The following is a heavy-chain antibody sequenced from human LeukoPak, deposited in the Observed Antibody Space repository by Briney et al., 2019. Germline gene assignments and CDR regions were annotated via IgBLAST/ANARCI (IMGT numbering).Heavy chain of an antibody. CDR2: IYYSGNT. Sequence: SETLSLTCTDSGGSVSSGDYYWSWIRQPPGKGLEWIGYIYYSGNTYYNPSLKSRLTISVDTSKNKFSLKLTSVTAADTAVYYCARARRFAAAGTTAFDIWGQGTMVTVSS. V-gene: IGHV4-30-4*08. CDR3: ARARRFAAAGTTAFDI. D-gene: IGHD6-13*01. J-gene: IGHJ3*02. CDR1: GGSVSSGDYY.